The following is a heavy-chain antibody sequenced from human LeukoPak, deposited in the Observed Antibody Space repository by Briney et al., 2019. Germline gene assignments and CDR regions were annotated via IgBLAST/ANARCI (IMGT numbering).Heavy chain of an antibody. CDR2: ISGSGGST. J-gene: IGHJ4*02. CDR3: ARANSGSYYNPFDY. D-gene: IGHD1-26*01. Sequence: PGGSLRLSCAASGFTFSSYAMSCVRQAPGKGLEWVSAISGSGGSTYYADSVKGRFTISRDNSKNTLYLQMNSLRAEDTAVYYCARANSGSYYNPFDYWGQGTLVTVSS. V-gene: IGHV3-23*01. CDR1: GFTFSSYA.